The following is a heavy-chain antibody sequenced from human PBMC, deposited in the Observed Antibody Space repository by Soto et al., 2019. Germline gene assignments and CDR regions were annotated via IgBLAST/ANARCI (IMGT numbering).Heavy chain of an antibody. CDR1: GYTFGDFY. D-gene: IGHD6-19*01. CDR2: INPNSGGT. V-gene: IGHV1-2*02. Sequence: ASVKVSCKASGYTFGDFYMHWVRQAPGQGLEWMGWINPNSGGTKSAEKFQGRVTMTRDTSISTAYMELSRLTSDDTAVYYCASAAVTGTAGLDFWGQGTQVTASS. CDR3: ASAAVTGTAGLDF. J-gene: IGHJ4*02.